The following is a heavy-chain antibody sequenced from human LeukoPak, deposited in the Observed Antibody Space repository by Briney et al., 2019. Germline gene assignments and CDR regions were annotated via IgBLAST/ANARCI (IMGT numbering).Heavy chain of an antibody. D-gene: IGHD2-2*01. CDR1: GFTFSRYS. Sequence: QPGGSLRLSCVASGFTFSRYSMNWVRQAPGKGLEWVSYINSKSDTIYYADSVKGRFTISRDNAKSALYLQMNSLRAEDTAVYYCARYSSTMGANWFDPWGQGTLVTVSS. CDR2: INSKSDTI. CDR3: ARYSSTMGANWFDP. V-gene: IGHV3-48*04. J-gene: IGHJ5*02.